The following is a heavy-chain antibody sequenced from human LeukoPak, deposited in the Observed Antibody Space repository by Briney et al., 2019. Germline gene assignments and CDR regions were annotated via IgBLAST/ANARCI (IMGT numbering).Heavy chain of an antibody. V-gene: IGHV1-2*02. Sequence: ASVKVSCKASGYTFTGYYMHWVRQAPGQGLEWMGWINPNSGGTNYAQKFQGRVTMTRDTSISTAYMELSRLRSDDTAVYYCARETYSGSELSHDAFDIWGQGTMVTVSS. CDR3: ARETYSGSELSHDAFDI. D-gene: IGHD1-26*01. CDR2: INPNSGGT. J-gene: IGHJ3*02. CDR1: GYTFTGYY.